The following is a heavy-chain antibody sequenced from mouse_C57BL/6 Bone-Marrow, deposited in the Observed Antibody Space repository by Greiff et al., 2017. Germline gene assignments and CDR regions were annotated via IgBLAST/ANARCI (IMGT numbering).Heavy chain of an antibody. Sequence: QVQLLQPGAELVKPGASVKLSCKASGYTFTSYWMHWVKQRPGRGLEWIGRIDPNSGGTKYNEKFKSKVTLTVDKSSSTANMQLSSPTSEDSAVYYYAHGNYCCWYFAVWGTGTTVTVSS. CDR3: AHGNYCCWYFAV. J-gene: IGHJ1*03. CDR2: IDPNSGGT. V-gene: IGHV1-72*01. D-gene: IGHD2-1*01. CDR1: GYTFTSYW.